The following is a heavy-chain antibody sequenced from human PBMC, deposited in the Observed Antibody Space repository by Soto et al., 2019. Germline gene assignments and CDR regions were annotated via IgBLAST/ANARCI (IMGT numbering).Heavy chain of an antibody. V-gene: IGHV4-39*01. CDR1: GGSFKSGSYS. CDR3: AKREDSSRFGGLDI. D-gene: IGHD3-3*01. J-gene: IGHJ6*02. CDR2: VHSTGGT. Sequence: SETLSLTCTVSGGSFKSGSYSWSWIRQPPGKGLEWIGTVHSTGGTYYSPSLRSRVTISVDTSKNLFSLKMTSASATDTAVYFCAKREDSSRFGGLDIWGQGTAVTVSS.